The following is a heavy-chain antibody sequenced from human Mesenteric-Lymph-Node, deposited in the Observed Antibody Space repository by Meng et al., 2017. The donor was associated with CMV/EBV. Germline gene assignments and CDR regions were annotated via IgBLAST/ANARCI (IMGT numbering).Heavy chain of an antibody. J-gene: IGHJ4*02. Sequence: ASVKVSCKASGGTFSSYAISWVRQAPGQGLEWMGWINPNSGGTNYAQKFQGRVTMTRDTSISTAYMELSRLRSDDTAVYYCARYYDSSGSYYEDFDYWGQGTLVTVSS. CDR3: ARYYDSSGSYYEDFDY. CDR2: INPNSGGT. V-gene: IGHV1-2*02. CDR1: GGTFSSYA. D-gene: IGHD3-22*01.